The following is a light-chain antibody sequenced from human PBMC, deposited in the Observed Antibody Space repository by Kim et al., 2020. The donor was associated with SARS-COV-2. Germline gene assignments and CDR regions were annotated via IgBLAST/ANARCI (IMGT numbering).Light chain of an antibody. CDR1: ALAKQY. V-gene: IGLV3-25*03. Sequence: PRPTARITCSGGALAKQYAYWYQQKPGQAPMLVIYKDTERPSGIPERFSGSSSGTTVTLTISGVQPEDEADYYCQSADSSGTYVLFGGGTQLTVL. CDR2: KDT. CDR3: QSADSSGTYVL. J-gene: IGLJ2*01.